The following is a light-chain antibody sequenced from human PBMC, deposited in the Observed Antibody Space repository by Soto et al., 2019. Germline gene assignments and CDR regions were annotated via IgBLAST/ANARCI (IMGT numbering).Light chain of an antibody. CDR3: QKYNTAPLT. V-gene: IGKV1-27*01. CDR2: ATS. Sequence: QMTQSPSSLSAFVGDRVTITCRASQGIAPYLAWFQQKPGKVPKLLIYATSTLQSGVPSRFSGSGSGTDFTLTISSLQPEDVATYYCQKYNTAPLTVGGGTKVEIK. CDR1: QGIAPY. J-gene: IGKJ4*01.